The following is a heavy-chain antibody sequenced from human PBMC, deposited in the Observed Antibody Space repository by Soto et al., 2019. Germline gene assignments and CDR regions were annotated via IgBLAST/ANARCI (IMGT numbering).Heavy chain of an antibody. CDR2: IYYSGST. Sequence: PPGTLSRTGTVSGGSVSSGSYYWSWIRQPPGKGLEWIEYIYYSGSTNYNSSLKSRFTISLDTSKNQFSLKLSSVTGADTALYYCARLTATTWGRRYYYYGMDVWGQGSTVTVSS. J-gene: IGHJ6*02. CDR3: ARLTATTWGRRYYYYGMDV. V-gene: IGHV4-61*01. D-gene: IGHD4-4*01. CDR1: GGSVSSGSYY.